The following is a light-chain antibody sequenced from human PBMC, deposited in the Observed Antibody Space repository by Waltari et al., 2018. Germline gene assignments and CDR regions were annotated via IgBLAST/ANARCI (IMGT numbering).Light chain of an antibody. CDR3: SSHTTSSTLV. CDR1: SDDVGRYKF. J-gene: IGLJ2*01. V-gene: IGLV2-14*03. Sequence: QSALTQPASVSGSPGQSITISCTGSSDDVGRYKFVSWYQQHPGKVPKLLIFDVTDRPSGVSDRVSGSKSGNTASLTISGLQPEDEADYYCSSHTTSSTLVFGGGTRVTVL. CDR2: DVT.